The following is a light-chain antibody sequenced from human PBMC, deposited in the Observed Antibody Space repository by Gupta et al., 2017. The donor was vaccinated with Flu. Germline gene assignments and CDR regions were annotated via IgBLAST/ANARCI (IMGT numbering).Light chain of an antibody. CDR2: AAS. Sequence: PSSLSASVGDRVTITCRASVNIGSYLNWYQQKVGKAPKLLMYAASHLQSGVPSRFTGSGTGTEFTLNIGSLQPEDSATYYCLQSYEVPYTFGQGTKLEIK. CDR1: VNIGSY. J-gene: IGKJ2*01. V-gene: IGKV1-39*01. CDR3: LQSYEVPYT.